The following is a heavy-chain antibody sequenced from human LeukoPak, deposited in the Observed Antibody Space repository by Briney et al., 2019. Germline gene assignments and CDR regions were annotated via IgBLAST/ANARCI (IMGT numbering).Heavy chain of an antibody. Sequence: PGGSLRLSCAASGFTFSGYGMHWVRQAPGKGLECVSFILYDGTNKYYADSVKGRFTISRDNSKNTLYLQMTSLRVEDTAVYYCAKDFIGYSTSSDFDDWGQGTLVTVSS. V-gene: IGHV3-30*02. J-gene: IGHJ4*02. CDR3: AKDFIGYSTSSDFDD. CDR2: ILYDGTNK. CDR1: GFTFSGYG. D-gene: IGHD6-6*01.